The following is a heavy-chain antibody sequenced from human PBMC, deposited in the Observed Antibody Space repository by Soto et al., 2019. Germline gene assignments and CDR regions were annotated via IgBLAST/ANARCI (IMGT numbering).Heavy chain of an antibody. CDR1: GYTFSNYA. CDR2: INTGSGYT. CDR3: ARDRVYTGGADADY. V-gene: IGHV1-18*01. J-gene: IGHJ4*01. Sequence: QVHLVQSGAEVKKPGSSVRVSCKTAGYTFSNYAISWVRQAPGQGLEWMGWINTGSGYTNYAHDRVTMTKDASTYTAYLEVTSRRSDDTAIYYCARDRVYTGGADADYWGHGNRVTVSS. D-gene: IGHD2-8*02.